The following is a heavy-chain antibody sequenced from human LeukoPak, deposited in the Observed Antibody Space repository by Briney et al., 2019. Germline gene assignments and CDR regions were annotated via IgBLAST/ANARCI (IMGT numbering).Heavy chain of an antibody. Sequence: ASVKVSCKASGYTFTSYGISWVRQAPGQGLEWMGWISAYNGNTNYAQKLQGRVTMTTDTSTSTAYMELRSLRSDDTAVYYCARTHYVWGSYRPVDYWGQGTLVTVSS. V-gene: IGHV1-18*01. CDR1: GYTFTSYG. CDR2: ISAYNGNT. J-gene: IGHJ4*02. D-gene: IGHD3-16*02. CDR3: ARTHYVWGSYRPVDY.